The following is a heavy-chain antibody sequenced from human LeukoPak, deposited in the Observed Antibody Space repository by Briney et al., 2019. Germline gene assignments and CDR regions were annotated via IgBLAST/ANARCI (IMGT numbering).Heavy chain of an antibody. J-gene: IGHJ6*03. V-gene: IGHV1-46*01. CDR3: ARDGSGSYALGNYYYMDA. Sequence: ASVTVSCKPSGYTFTSYYMHWVRQAPGQGLEWMGIINPSGGSTSYAQKFQGRVTMTRDTSTSTVYMELSSLRSEDTAVYYCARDGSGSYALGNYYYMDAWGKGTTVTVSS. D-gene: IGHD1-26*01. CDR2: INPSGGST. CDR1: GYTFTSYY.